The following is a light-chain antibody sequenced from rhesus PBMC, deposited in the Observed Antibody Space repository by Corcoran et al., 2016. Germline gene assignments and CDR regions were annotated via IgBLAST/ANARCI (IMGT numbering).Light chain of an antibody. V-gene: IGKV1S14*01. CDR2: YAS. J-gene: IGKJ2*01. Sequence: DIQMTQSPSSLSASVGDTVTTTCRASQCIKNYLVWYQQKPGKAPKPLIYYASYLTSGVPSKFSGSGSGTAFTLTICSLQPEDFATYYCQQHVSSPYSFGQGTKVEIK. CDR3: QQHVSSPYS. CDR1: QCIKNY.